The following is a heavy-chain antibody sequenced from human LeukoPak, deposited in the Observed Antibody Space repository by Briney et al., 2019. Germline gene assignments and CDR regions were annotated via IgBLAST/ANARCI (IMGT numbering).Heavy chain of an antibody. D-gene: IGHD6-6*01. J-gene: IGHJ4*02. CDR3: ARVEYSRQVDY. CDR2: IFYSGRT. Sequence: SETLSLTCTVSGGSISSSSYYWGWIRQPPGKVLEWIGSIFYSGRTYYNPSLKSRVTISVDTSKNQFSLKVSSVTAADTAVYYCARVEYSRQVDYWGQGTLVTVSS. CDR1: GGSISSSSYY. V-gene: IGHV4-39*07.